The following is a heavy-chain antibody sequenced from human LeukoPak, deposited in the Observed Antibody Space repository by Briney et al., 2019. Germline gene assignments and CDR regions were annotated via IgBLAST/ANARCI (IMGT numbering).Heavy chain of an antibody. D-gene: IGHD1-26*01. Sequence: SVKVSCKASGYTFTSYDISWVRQAPGQGLEWMGGIIPIFGTANYAQKFQGRVTITADKSTSTAYMELSSLRSEDTAVYYCARVFSGSYYDAFDIWGQGTMVTVSS. J-gene: IGHJ3*02. CDR1: GYTFTSYD. V-gene: IGHV1-69*06. CDR2: IIPIFGTA. CDR3: ARVFSGSYYDAFDI.